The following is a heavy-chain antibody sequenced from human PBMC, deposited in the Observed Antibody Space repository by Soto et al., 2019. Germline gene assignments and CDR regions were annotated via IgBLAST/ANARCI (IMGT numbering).Heavy chain of an antibody. D-gene: IGHD7-27*01. CDR1: GGSISSAAYC. CDR3: ARGPSGDKVDY. CDR2: IYDRGTT. Sequence: QVQLQESGPRLVSPSQTLSLTCTVSGGSISSAAYCWSWIRQSPDKGLEWIGHIYDRGTTYSSPSLKGRVTXSVXTSETQFSLKLNSVSAADTAVYYCARGPSGDKVDYWGQGIQVTVSS. J-gene: IGHJ4*02. V-gene: IGHV4-30-4*01.